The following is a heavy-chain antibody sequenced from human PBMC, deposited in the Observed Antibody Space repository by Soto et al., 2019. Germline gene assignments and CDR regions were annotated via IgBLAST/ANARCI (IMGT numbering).Heavy chain of an antibody. CDR1: GYTFTSYD. CDR3: SRSSHLKYYDFWSGHNWFDP. J-gene: IGHJ5*02. CDR2: MNPNSGNT. V-gene: IGHV1-8*01. Sequence: ASVKVSCKASGYTFTSYDINWVRQATGQGLEWMGWMNPNSGNTGYAQKFQGRVTMTRNTSISTAYMELSSLRSEDTAVYYCSRSSHLKYYDFWSGHNWFDPWGQGTLVTVSS. D-gene: IGHD3-3*01.